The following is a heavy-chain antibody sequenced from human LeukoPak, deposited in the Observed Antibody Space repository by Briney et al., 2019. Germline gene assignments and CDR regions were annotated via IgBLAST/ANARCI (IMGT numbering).Heavy chain of an antibody. CDR1: GYTFTVYY. CDR3: ARVYDSSGYYYTFDY. J-gene: IGHJ4*02. D-gene: IGHD3-22*01. V-gene: IGHV1-2*02. CDR2: INPNSGGT. Sequence: GASVKVSCKSSGYTFTVYYMHWVRQAPGQGLEWMGWINPNSGGTNYAQKFQGRVTMTRDTSISTAYMELSRLRSDDTAVYYCARVYDSSGYYYTFDYWGQGTLVTVSS.